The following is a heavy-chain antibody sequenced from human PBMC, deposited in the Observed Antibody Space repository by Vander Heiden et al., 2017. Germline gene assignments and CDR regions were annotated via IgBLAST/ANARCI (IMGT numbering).Heavy chain of an antibody. CDR2: IFSHDEK. Sequence: LSNARMGVSWTRQPPGKALEWLASIFSHDEKSYSTSLKSRLTISKDTSKSQVVLTMTNMDPVDTATYYCARILEDYYGSGSYGAFDYWGQGTLVTVSS. CDR1: LSNARMG. CDR3: ARILEDYYGSGSYGAFDY. J-gene: IGHJ4*02. V-gene: IGHV2-26*01. D-gene: IGHD3-10*01.